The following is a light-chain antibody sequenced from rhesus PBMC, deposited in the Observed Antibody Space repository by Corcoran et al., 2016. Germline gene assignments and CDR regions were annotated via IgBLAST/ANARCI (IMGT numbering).Light chain of an antibody. Sequence: EIVMTQSPATLSLSPGETATLSCRASQSVGSYLAWYQQKPGQAPKLLVHSAYFRATGIPDRFSGSGSRTDFTLTISSLEPEGGGVYHCQQYNDLLPSFGQGTKVEIK. CDR2: SAY. CDR1: QSVGSY. J-gene: IGKJ2*01. V-gene: IGKV3-40*03. CDR3: QQYNDLLPS.